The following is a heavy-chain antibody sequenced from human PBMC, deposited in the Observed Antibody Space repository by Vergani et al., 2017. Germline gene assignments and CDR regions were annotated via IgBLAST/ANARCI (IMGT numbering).Heavy chain of an antibody. CDR1: GFTFSSYG. J-gene: IGHJ4*02. V-gene: IGHV3-15*01. D-gene: IGHD2-2*01. CDR3: AKPYHKLQPFDY. CDR2: IKSKTDGGTT. Sequence: VQLVESGGGVVQPGRSLRLSCAASGFTFSSYGMHWVRQAPGKGLEWVGRIKSKTDGGTTDYAAPVKGRFTISRDDSKNTLYLQMNSLRAEDTAVYYCAKPYHKLQPFDYWGQGTLVTVSS.